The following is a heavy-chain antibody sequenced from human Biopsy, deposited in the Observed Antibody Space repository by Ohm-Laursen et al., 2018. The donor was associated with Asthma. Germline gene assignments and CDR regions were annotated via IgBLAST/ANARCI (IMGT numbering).Heavy chain of an antibody. CDR2: ISSDGHNK. Sequence: SLRLSCAASGFTFRNYGMHWVRQAPGKGLEWVALISSDGHNKYYKDSVKGRFTISRDNSKLRLYLEINSLRVEDSAVYYCARESGQDSGGTGAFDRWGQGIMVVVSS. CDR1: GFTFRNYG. D-gene: IGHD4-23*01. J-gene: IGHJ3*02. CDR3: ARESGQDSGGTGAFDR. V-gene: IGHV3-30*03.